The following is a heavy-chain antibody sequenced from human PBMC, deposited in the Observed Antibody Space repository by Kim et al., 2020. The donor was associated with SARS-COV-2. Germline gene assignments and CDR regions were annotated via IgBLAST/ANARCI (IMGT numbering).Heavy chain of an antibody. CDR3: ARHGVATKNYFQYYGMDV. CDR1: GYSFSSYW. J-gene: IGHJ6*02. CDR2: IYPGDSDT. D-gene: IGHD3-3*01. V-gene: IGHV5-51*01. Sequence: GESLKISCKGSGYSFSSYWIGWVRQMPGKGLEWVAIIYPGDSDTRYSPSFQGQVTVSADRSITTAYLQWTSLRASDTGTYYCARHGVATKNYFQYYGMDVWGQGTTVTVSS.